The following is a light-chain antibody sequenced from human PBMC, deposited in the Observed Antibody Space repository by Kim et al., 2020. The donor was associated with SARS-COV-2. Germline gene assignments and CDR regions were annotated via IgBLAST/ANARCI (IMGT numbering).Light chain of an antibody. CDR2: DNN. CDR3: GTWDNSLSTGV. CDR1: SSNIGTNS. V-gene: IGLV1-51*01. J-gene: IGLJ3*02. Sequence: GQKVTISCSGSSSNIGTNSVSWYQQLPGTAPKLLIYDNNERPSAIPDRFSGSRSGTSATLDIIGLQTGDEADYYCGTWDNSLSTGVFGGGTQLTVL.